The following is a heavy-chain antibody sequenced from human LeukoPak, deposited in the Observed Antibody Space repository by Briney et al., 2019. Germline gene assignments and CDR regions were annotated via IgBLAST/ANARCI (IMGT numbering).Heavy chain of an antibody. V-gene: IGHV3-11*01. CDR3: ARVRDSSSPEDY. J-gene: IGHJ4*02. CDR2: ISSSGTTI. D-gene: IGHD6-13*01. Sequence: GGSLRLSCAASGFTFSDYYMSCIRQAPGKVLEVVSYISSSGTTIYYADSVKGRFTISRDNAKNSLYLQMNSLRAEDTALYYCARVRDSSSPEDYWGQGTLVTVSS. CDR1: GFTFSDYY.